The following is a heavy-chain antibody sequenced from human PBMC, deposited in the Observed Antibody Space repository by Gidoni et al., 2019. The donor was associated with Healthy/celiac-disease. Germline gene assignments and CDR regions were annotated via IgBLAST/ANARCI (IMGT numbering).Heavy chain of an antibody. CDR2: IHHSGST. CDR3: ARGNRRLTMMVVAFDI. V-gene: IGHV4-34*01. D-gene: IGHD3-22*01. CDR1: GGSFSGYY. J-gene: IGHJ3*02. Sequence: QVQLQQWGAGLLKPSETLSLTCAVYGGSFSGYYWSWIRQPHGKGLELIGEIHHSGSTNYKPSLKSRVTISVDTSKNQFSLKLSSLTAADPAVYYCARGNRRLTMMVVAFDIWGQGTMVTVSS.